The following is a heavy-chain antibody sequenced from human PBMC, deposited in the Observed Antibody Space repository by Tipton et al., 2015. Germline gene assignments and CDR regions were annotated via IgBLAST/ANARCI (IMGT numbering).Heavy chain of an antibody. D-gene: IGHD6-25*01. CDR1: GGSIRDTTYY. CDR2: IYESAKT. V-gene: IGHV4-39*01. Sequence: TLSLTCTVAGGSIRDTTYYWDWIRQPPGKGLEWIASIYESAKTHYNPSLTSRVTISVDTSKNQFSLRLPSVTAADTAVYFCARHEVSVTGVDVWGQGTTVTVSS. CDR3: ARHEVSVTGVDV. J-gene: IGHJ6*02.